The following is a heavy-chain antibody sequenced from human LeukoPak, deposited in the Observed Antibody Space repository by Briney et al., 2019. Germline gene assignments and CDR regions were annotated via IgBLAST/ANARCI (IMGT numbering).Heavy chain of an antibody. D-gene: IGHD2-15*01. V-gene: IGHV3-30*18. CDR2: ISYDGCNK. Sequence: GGSLRLSCAASGFTFSSYGMHWVRQAPGKGLEWVAVISYDGCNKYYADSVKGRFTISRDNSKNTLYLQMNSLRAEDTAVYYCAKDRISYYYYGMDVWGQGTTVTVSS. CDR3: AKDRISYYYYGMDV. CDR1: GFTFSSYG. J-gene: IGHJ6*02.